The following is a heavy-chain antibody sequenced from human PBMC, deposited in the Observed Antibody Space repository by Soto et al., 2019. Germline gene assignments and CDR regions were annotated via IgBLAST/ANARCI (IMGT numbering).Heavy chain of an antibody. V-gene: IGHV4-4*02. D-gene: IGHD3-22*01. Sequence: SETLSLTCVVSGGSISSYNWWSWVRQSPGRRLEWIGEIYHGGSTNYNPSLKSRVTMSVDKSKNQFSLNLTSVTAADTAVYYCPRIRYDTSGYYNVSWFGPWGQGTLVT. CDR1: GGSISSYNW. CDR2: IYHGGST. J-gene: IGHJ5*02. CDR3: PRIRYDTSGYYNVSWFGP.